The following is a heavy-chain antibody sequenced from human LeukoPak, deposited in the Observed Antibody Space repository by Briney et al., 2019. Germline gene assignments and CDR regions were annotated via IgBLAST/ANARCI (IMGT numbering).Heavy chain of an antibody. Sequence: PGGSLRLSCAASGFTFSDYYMSWIRQAPGKGLEWVSYISSSGSTIYYADSVKGRFTISRDNAKNSLYLQMNSLRAEDTAVYYCARHYDFWSGSLGQYYFDCWGQGTLVTVSS. CDR2: ISSSGSTI. V-gene: IGHV3-11*01. CDR1: GFTFSDYY. D-gene: IGHD3-3*01. J-gene: IGHJ4*02. CDR3: ARHYDFWSGSLGQYYFDC.